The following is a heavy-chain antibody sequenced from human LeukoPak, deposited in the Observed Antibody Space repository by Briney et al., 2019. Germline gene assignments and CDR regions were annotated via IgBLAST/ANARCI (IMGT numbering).Heavy chain of an antibody. V-gene: IGHV4-59*01. CDR2: IYYSGST. Sequence: SETLSLTCTVSGGSISDYYWSWIRQPPGKGLEWIGYIYYSGSTNYNPSLKSRVTISVDTSKNQFSLKLSSVTAADTAVYYCARGQQLVRGGHDYWGQGTLVTVSS. D-gene: IGHD6-13*01. CDR3: ARGQQLVRGGHDY. CDR1: GGSISDYY. J-gene: IGHJ4*02.